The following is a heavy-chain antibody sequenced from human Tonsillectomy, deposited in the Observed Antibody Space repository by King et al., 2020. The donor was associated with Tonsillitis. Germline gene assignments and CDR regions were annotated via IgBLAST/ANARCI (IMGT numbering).Heavy chain of an antibody. D-gene: IGHD3-16*02. V-gene: IGHV3-23*04. J-gene: IGHJ4*02. CDR2: IGGSGHIT. CDR1: GFTFSSYA. Sequence: VQLVESGGGLVQPGGSLRLSCAASGFTFSSYAMSWVRQAPGKGLDWVSRIGGSGHITYYADSVKGRFSISRDNSKNTLYLQMNSLRAEDTAVYYCAKDRDLWGSYRYQNYFAYWGQGTLVTVSS. CDR3: AKDRDLWGSYRYQNYFAY.